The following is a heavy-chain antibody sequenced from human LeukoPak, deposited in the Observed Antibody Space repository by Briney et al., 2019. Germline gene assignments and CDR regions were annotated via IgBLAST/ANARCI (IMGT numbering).Heavy chain of an antibody. CDR3: ARDLSNWSLDAFDI. CDR1: XFTFXSXS. V-gene: IGHV3-21*01. D-gene: IGHD6-13*01. Sequence: AAXXFTFXSXSLNXVRXAPGXXXXXISFISSSSGYISYADSVKGRFTISRDNAKDSVYLQMNSLRAEDTAVYYCARDLSNWSLDAFDIWGQGTMVTVSS. CDR2: ISSSSGYI. J-gene: IGHJ3*02.